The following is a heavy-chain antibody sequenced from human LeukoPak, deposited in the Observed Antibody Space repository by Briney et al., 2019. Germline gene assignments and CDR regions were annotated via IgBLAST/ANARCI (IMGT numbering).Heavy chain of an antibody. Sequence: GGSLRLSCAASGFTFSSYGMHWVRQAPGKGLEWVAVISYDGSNKYYADSVKGRFTISRDNSKNTLYLQMNSLRAEDTAVYYCARGGVVVPTAKGGFHYYYMDAWGKGTTVTVSS. J-gene: IGHJ6*03. CDR3: ARGGVVVPTAKGGFHYYYMDA. V-gene: IGHV3-30*03. CDR1: GFTFSSYG. CDR2: ISYDGSNK. D-gene: IGHD2-2*01.